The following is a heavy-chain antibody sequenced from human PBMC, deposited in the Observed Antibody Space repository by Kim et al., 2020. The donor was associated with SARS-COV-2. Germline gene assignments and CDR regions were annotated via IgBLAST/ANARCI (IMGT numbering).Heavy chain of an antibody. Sequence: SETLSLTCTVSGGSISSSSYYWGWIRQPPGKGLEWIGSIYYSGSTYYNPSLKSRVTISVDTSKNQFSLKLSSVTAADTAVYYCARLNPDYRGRIDAFDIWGQGTMVTVSS. J-gene: IGHJ3*02. D-gene: IGHD4-4*01. CDR2: IYYSGST. V-gene: IGHV4-39*01. CDR1: GGSISSSSYY. CDR3: ARLNPDYRGRIDAFDI.